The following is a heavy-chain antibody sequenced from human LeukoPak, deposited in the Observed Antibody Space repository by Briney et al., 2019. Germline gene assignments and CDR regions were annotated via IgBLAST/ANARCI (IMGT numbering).Heavy chain of an antibody. V-gene: IGHV3-23*01. D-gene: IGHD3-10*01. CDR1: GLTFSNYA. CDR2: ISGSGENT. J-gene: IGHJ3*02. CDR3: AKGSTYFYGSGTTDDAFDI. Sequence: PGGSLRLSCAVSGLTFSNYAMSWVRQAPGKGLEWVSAISGSGENTHYADSVQGRFLISRDNSKKTMYLQMNSLRGEDTAVYYCAKGSTYFYGSGTTDDAFDIWGQGTMVTVSS.